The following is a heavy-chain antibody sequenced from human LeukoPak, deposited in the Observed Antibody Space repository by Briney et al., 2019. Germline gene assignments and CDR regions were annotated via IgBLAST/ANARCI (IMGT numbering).Heavy chain of an antibody. CDR3: ARDFYASGFYFWFDP. D-gene: IGHD2/OR15-2a*01. CDR2: ISPSGTT. V-gene: IGHV4-4*07. Sequence: SETLSLTCTVSGGYTGSHYWSWVRQPAGKGLEWVGRISPSGTTHYNPSLGSRVTMSVDTSKHYFSLRLSSVTAADTAVYYCARDFYASGFYFWFDPWGQGILVTVSS. CDR1: GGYTGSHY. J-gene: IGHJ5*02.